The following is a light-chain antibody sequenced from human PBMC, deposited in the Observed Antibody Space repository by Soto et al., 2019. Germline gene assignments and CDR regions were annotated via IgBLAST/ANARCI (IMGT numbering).Light chain of an antibody. Sequence: EVVLTQSPVTLSLSPGEKATLSCRASQSFRGLLAWYQQKPGQAPRLLIYDAYNRATGIPPSFSGSGSATDLTLTISSLEPEDSAVSYCQQRHMWPITFGQGTRLQIK. J-gene: IGKJ5*01. CDR3: QQRHMWPIT. V-gene: IGKV3-11*01. CDR2: DAY. CDR1: QSFRGL.